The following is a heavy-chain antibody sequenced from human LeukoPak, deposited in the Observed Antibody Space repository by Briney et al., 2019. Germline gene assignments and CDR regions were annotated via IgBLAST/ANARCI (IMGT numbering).Heavy chain of an antibody. CDR2: IKSKTDGGTT. CDR3: TTDPGPDAFDI. Sequence: PGGALRLSCAATGFTVSNASMSLGRQAPGKGLELVGRIKSKTDGGTTDYAAPVKGRFTISRDDSKNTLYLQMNSLKTEDTAVYYCTTDPGPDAFDIRGQGTMVTVSS. CDR1: GFTVSNAS. J-gene: IGHJ3*02. V-gene: IGHV3-15*01.